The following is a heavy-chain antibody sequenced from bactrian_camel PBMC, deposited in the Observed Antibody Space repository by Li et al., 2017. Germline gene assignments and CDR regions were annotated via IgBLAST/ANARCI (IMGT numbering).Heavy chain of an antibody. CDR2: VSNDATRT. Sequence: HVQLVESGGGLVAPGGSLRLSCTSSGFDFSTYDMQWVRQTPGKGLGWVSTVSNDATRTVYTDSVKGRFTISRDNAQNTMYLQLNSLKTEDTAMYYCTRGRPPVTTVQALVYRGQGTQVTVS. CDR1: GFDFSTYD. V-gene: IGHV3S1*01. J-gene: IGHJ4*01. D-gene: IGHD3*01. CDR3: TRGRPPVTTVQALVY.